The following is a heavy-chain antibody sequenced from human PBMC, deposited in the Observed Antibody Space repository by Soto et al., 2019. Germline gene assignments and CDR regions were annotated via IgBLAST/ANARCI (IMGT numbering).Heavy chain of an antibody. D-gene: IGHD5-18*01. CDR3: ARDEYGYGYSDY. CDR2: INHSGST. J-gene: IGHJ4*02. V-gene: IGHV4-61*08. CDR1: GGSISSGDYS. Sequence: SETLSLTCAVSGGSISSGDYSWSWIRQPPGKGLEWIGDINHSGSTNYNPSLKSRVTISVDTSKNQFSLKLSSVTAADTAVYYCARDEYGYGYSDYWGQGTLVTVSS.